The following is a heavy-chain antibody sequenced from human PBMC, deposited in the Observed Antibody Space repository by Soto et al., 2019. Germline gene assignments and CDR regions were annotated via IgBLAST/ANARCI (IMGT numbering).Heavy chain of an antibody. CDR1: GGTFSSYA. V-gene: IGHV1-69*06. J-gene: IGHJ4*03. CDR3: ASPTICRSTTCLRGAFVL. D-gene: IGHD2-2*01. CDR2: IIPIVGTA. Sequence: VASVKVSCKASGGTFSSYAISWVRQAPGQGLEWMGGIIPIVGTANYAQKFQGRVTMTADRSTGTAYIELSRLRSEDTAVYFCASPTICRSTTCLRGAFVLWGQGTLVTVSS.